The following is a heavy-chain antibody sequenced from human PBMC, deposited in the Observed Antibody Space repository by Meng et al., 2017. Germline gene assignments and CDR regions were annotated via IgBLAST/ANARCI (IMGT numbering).Heavy chain of an antibody. CDR2: INHSGST. CDR1: GGSFSSYY. D-gene: IGHD6-19*01. CDR3: ARVVYSSGWSFDY. Sequence: VHLQRWCEELLKPSEPLSLSCAVYGGSFSSYYWSWTRQPPGKGLEWIGEINHSGSTNYNPSLKSRVTISVDTSKNQFSLKLSSVTAEDTAVYYCARVVYSSGWSFDYWGQGTLVTVSS. J-gene: IGHJ4*02. V-gene: IGHV4-34*01.